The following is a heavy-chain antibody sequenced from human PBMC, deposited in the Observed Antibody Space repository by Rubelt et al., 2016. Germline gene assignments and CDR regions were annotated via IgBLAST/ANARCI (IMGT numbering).Heavy chain of an antibody. Sequence: QVRLQESGPGLVKPSETLSLTCSVSGYSISNGYYWGWIRQPPGKGLEWIGNIYHTGRTYYNPSLKSRVTISVDTSQNYFSLRRNSLTAADTAGYYCARWDSSSWYYADAFDIWGQGTMVTVSS. CDR3: ARWDSSSWYYADAFDI. V-gene: IGHV4-38-2*02. D-gene: IGHD6-13*01. J-gene: IGHJ3*02. CDR1: GYSISNGYY. CDR2: IYHTGRT.